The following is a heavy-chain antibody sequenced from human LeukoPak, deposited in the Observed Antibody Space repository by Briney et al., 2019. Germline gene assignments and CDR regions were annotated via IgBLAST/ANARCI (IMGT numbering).Heavy chain of an antibody. CDR2: IGTSSTTI. V-gene: IGHV3-48*01. CDR3: ARFAAGGSYYYYMDV. Sequence: QPGGSLRLSCAASGFSFRSYTMNWVRQPPGKGLEWVSNIGTSSTTIYYADSVKGRFTISRDNAKNSLYLQMNSLRADDTAVYYCARFAAGGSYYYYMDVWGKGTTVTVSS. D-gene: IGHD6-25*01. J-gene: IGHJ6*03. CDR1: GFSFRSYT.